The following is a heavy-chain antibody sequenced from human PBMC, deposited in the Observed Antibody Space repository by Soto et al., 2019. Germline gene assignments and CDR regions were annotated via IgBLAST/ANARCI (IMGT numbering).Heavy chain of an antibody. CDR1: GFTFSSYA. CDR2: IGGSGGST. V-gene: IGHV3-23*01. CDR3: AKSGVLIADYFYYLDV. Sequence: EVQLLESGGGLVQPGGSLRLSCAASGFTFSSYAMTWVGQAPGRGWEWASEIGGSGGSTNYADSVKGRFTISRDNSKNTLYLQMNSLRAEDTAVYYCAKSGVLIADYFYYLDVWGKGTTVTVSS. J-gene: IGHJ6*03. D-gene: IGHD2-21*01.